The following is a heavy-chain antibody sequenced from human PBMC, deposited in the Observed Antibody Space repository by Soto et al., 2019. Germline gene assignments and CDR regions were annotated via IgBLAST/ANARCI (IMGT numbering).Heavy chain of an antibody. J-gene: IGHJ5*02. D-gene: IGHD6-6*01. CDR1: GGSISSGGYY. V-gene: IGHV4-31*03. CDR3: ARRSSSSLGSLFDP. CDR2: IYYDGST. Sequence: KPSETLSLTCTVSGGSISSGGYYWSWIRQHPGKGLEWIGYIYYDGSTYYNPSLKSRVTISLDTSKNQFSLKLSSVTAADTAVYFCARRSSSSLGSLFDPWGRGILVTVSS.